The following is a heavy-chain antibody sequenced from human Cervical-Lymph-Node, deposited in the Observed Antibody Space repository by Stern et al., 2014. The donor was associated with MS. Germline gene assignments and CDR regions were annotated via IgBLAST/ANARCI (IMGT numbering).Heavy chain of an antibody. CDR1: GGSVSSGSYY. Sequence: QLHLQESGPGLVKPSETLSLTCTVSGGSVSSGSYYWSWIRQPPGKGLEWIGYIYYSGSTNYNPSLKSRVTISVDTSKNQFSLKLSSVTAADTAVYYCARDRVTTRNLDYWGQGTLVTVSS. CDR2: IYYSGST. J-gene: IGHJ4*02. D-gene: IGHD4-17*01. CDR3: ARDRVTTRNLDY. V-gene: IGHV4-61*01.